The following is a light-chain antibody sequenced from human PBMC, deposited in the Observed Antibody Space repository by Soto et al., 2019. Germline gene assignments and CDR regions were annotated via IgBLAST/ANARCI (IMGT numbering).Light chain of an antibody. CDR2: EVN. CDR1: SSDVGSYNL. V-gene: IGLV2-23*02. CDR3: CSYAGFDVV. J-gene: IGLJ2*01. Sequence: QSVLTQPASVSGSPGQSITISCTGTSSDVGSYNLVSWYQQYPGKGPKLIIYEVNKWPSGVSNRFSGSKSGNTASPTISGLQAEDEAEYYCCSYAGFDVVFGGGTKLTVL.